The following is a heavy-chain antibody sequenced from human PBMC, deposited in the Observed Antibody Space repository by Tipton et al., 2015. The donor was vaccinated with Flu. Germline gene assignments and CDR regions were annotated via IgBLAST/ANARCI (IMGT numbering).Heavy chain of an antibody. CDR2: TYYSGST. CDR3: ARGRGSGSSIYYYYYYGMDV. CDR1: GGSISSGGYY. V-gene: IGHV4-31*03. J-gene: IGHJ6*02. Sequence: TLSLTCTVSGGSISSGGYYWSWIRQHPGKGLEWIGYTYYSGSTYYNPSLKSRVTISVDTSKNQFSLKLSSVTAADTAVYYCARGRGSGSSIYYYYYYGMDVWGQGTTVTVSS. D-gene: IGHD3-10*01.